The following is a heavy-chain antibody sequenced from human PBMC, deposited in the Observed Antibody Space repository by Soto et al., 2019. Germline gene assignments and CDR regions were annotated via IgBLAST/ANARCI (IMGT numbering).Heavy chain of an antibody. V-gene: IGHV3-33*01. Sequence: GGSLRLSCAASGFTFSSYGMHWVRQAPGKGLEWVAVIWYDGSNKYYADSVKGRFTISRDNSKNTLYLQMNSLRAEDTAVYYCARGALGWLPGFPMDVWGQGTTVTVSS. J-gene: IGHJ6*02. CDR1: GFTFSSYG. CDR2: IWYDGSNK. CDR3: ARGALGWLPGFPMDV. D-gene: IGHD5-12*01.